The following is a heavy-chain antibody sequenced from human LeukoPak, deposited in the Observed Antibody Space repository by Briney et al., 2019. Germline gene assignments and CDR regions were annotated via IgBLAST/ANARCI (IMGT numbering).Heavy chain of an antibody. D-gene: IGHD3-3*01. CDR2: ISAYNGNT. CDR1: GYTFTSYG. J-gene: IGHJ4*02. CDR3: ARDLNYDFWSGYYPY. V-gene: IGHV1-18*01. Sequence: VASVKVSCKASGYTFTSYGISWVRQAPGQGLEWMGWISAYNGNTNYAQKLQGRVTITADKSTSTAYMELRSLRSDDTAVYYCARDLNYDFWSGYYPYWGQGTLVTVSS.